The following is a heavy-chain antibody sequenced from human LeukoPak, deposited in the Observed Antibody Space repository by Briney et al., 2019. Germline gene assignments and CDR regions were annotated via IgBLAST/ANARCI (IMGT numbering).Heavy chain of an antibody. J-gene: IGHJ6*02. Sequence: PGGSLRLSCAASGFTFSSYAMHWVRQAPGKGLEWVAVISYDGSNKYYADSVKGRFTISRDNSKNTLYLQMNSLRVEDTAVYYCARGSDGSSSEYYYYGMDVWGQGTTVTVSS. CDR1: GFTFSSYA. CDR2: ISYDGSNK. CDR3: ARGSDGSSSEYYYYGMDV. D-gene: IGHD6-6*01. V-gene: IGHV3-30-3*01.